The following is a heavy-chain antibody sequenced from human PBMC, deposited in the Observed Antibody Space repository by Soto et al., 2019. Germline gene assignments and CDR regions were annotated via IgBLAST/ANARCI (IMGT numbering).Heavy chain of an antibody. J-gene: IGHJ4*02. CDR3: ASGGWELLQDFDY. D-gene: IGHD1-26*01. CDR2: ISYDGSNK. CDR1: GFTFSSYA. Sequence: GGSLRLSCAASGFTFSSYAMHWVRQAPGKGLEWVAVISYDGSNKYYADSVKGRFTISRGNSKNTLYLQMNSLRAEDTAVYYCASGGWELLQDFDYWGQGTLVTVSS. V-gene: IGHV3-30-3*01.